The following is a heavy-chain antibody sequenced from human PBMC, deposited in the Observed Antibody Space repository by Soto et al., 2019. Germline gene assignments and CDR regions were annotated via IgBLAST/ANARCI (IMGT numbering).Heavy chain of an antibody. CDR1: GYTFTSYD. D-gene: IGHD2-8*01. CDR2: MNPNSGNT. J-gene: IGHJ6*02. V-gene: IGHV1-8*01. Sequence: GASVKVSCKASGYTFTSYDINWVRQATGQGLEWMGWMNPNSGNTGYAQKFQGRVTMTRNTSISTAYMELSSLRSEDTAVYYCARGSVMVYATPYYYYYYGMDVWGQGTTVT. CDR3: ARGSVMVYATPYYYYYYGMDV.